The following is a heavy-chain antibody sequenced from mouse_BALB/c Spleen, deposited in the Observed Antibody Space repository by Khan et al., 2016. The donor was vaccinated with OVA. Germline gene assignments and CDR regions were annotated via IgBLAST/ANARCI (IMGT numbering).Heavy chain of an antibody. CDR2: IWHDGTT. J-gene: IGHJ4*01. Sequence: VQLQESGPGLVAPSQSLSITCTISGFSLTNYGVHWVRQPPGKGLEWLVVIWHDGTTTYNSTLKSRLTISKDNSKSQVFLKMNSLQTDDTAMYFCARQTYYHYSLKDYWGQGTSVTVSS. V-gene: IGHV2-6-1*01. D-gene: IGHD2-4*01. CDR1: GFSLTNYG. CDR3: ARQTYYHYSLKDY.